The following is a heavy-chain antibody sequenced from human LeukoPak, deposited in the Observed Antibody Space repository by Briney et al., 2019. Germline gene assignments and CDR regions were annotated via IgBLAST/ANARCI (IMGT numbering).Heavy chain of an antibody. Sequence: GGSLRLSCTASGFTFSSYTMSWVRRAPGRGLKWVSTITTGGPNTYYADSVKGRFTVSRDDSKNTLCLQMNSLRAEDTAVYYCAKDGGLWVSAHWGDSWGRGTLVTVSS. J-gene: IGHJ4*02. D-gene: IGHD7-27*01. CDR1: GFTFSSYT. CDR3: AKDGGLWVSAHWGDS. CDR2: ITTGGPNT. V-gene: IGHV3-23*01.